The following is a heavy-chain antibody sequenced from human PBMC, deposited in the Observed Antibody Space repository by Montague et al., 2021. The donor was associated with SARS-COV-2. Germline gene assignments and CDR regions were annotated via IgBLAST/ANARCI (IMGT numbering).Heavy chain of an antibody. CDR1: GFSLTTSAMC. Sequence: PALVKPTQTLTLTCTFSGFSLTTSAMCVSWIRQPPGKALEWLARIDWDGDEYYSASLKSRLTITKDTSKDQVVLTMTNMDPADTATYYCARTRAINKGCRQYDMDVWGQGTTVTVSS. J-gene: IGHJ6*02. V-gene: IGHV2-70*11. D-gene: IGHD5-12*01. CDR2: IDWDGDE. CDR3: ARTRAINKGCRQYDMDV.